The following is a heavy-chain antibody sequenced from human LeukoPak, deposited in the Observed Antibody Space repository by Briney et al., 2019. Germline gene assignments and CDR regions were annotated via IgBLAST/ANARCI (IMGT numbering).Heavy chain of an antibody. Sequence: PSQTLSLTCTVSGGSISSGGYYWSWIRQPPGKGLEWIRYIYHSGSTYYNPSLKSRVTISVDRSKNQFSLKLSSVTAADTAVYYCAREGRYYYGSGNAFDIWGQGTMVTVSS. D-gene: IGHD3-10*01. J-gene: IGHJ3*02. CDR2: IYHSGST. CDR3: AREGRYYYGSGNAFDI. V-gene: IGHV4-30-2*01. CDR1: GGSISSGGYY.